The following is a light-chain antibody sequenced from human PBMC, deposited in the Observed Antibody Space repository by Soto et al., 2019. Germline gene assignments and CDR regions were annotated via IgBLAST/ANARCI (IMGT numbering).Light chain of an antibody. CDR2: AAS. CDR1: QGISSY. Sequence: IQLTQSPSSLSASVGDRVTITCRASQGISSYLAWYQQKPGKAPKLLIYAASTLQSGVPSSFSVSGSGTEFTLTISSLQPDDFATYYCQHHNRYSEAFGHGTKVDI. CDR3: QHHNRYSEA. V-gene: IGKV1-9*01. J-gene: IGKJ1*01.